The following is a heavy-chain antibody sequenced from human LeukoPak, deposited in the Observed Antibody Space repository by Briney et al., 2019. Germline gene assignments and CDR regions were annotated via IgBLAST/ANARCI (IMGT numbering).Heavy chain of an antibody. CDR1: GFTFSDNY. CDR3: ARDAPQVPAAGVLAS. D-gene: IGHD6-13*01. CDR2: MYSGGDT. J-gene: IGHJ5*02. V-gene: IGHV3-53*01. Sequence: GGSLRLSCAASGFTFSDNYMSWVRQAPGKGLEWVSVMYSGGDTYYADSVKGRFTFSRDISKNTLYHQMNGLRTEDTAMYYCARDAPQVPAAGVLASWGQGTLVTVSS.